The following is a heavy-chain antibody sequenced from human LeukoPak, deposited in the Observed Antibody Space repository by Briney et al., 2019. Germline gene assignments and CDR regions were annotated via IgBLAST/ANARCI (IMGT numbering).Heavy chain of an antibody. CDR1: GGSINSNY. CDR2: IYYSGST. CDR3: ARHSSGSADIFDS. V-gene: IGHV4-59*08. D-gene: IGHD3-10*01. J-gene: IGHJ4*02. Sequence: ASETLSLTCTVSGGSINSNYWSWIRQPPGKGLEWIGYIYYSGSTNYNPSLKSRVTISVDTSKNQFSLKLSSVTAADTAVYYCARHSSGSADIFDSWGQGTLVTVSS.